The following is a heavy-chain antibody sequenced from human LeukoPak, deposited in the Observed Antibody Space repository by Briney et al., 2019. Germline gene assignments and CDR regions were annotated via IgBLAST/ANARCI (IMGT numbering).Heavy chain of an antibody. Sequence: GGSLRLSCAASGFTFSSYWMSWVRQAPGKGLEWVANIKQDGSEKYYVDSVKGRFTISRDNAKNSLYLQMNSLRAEDTAVYYCARAMATNWNNHEEFDYWGQGTLVTVSS. CDR2: IKQDGSEK. V-gene: IGHV3-7*01. J-gene: IGHJ4*02. CDR1: GFTFSSYW. D-gene: IGHD1/OR15-1a*01. CDR3: ARAMATNWNNHEEFDY.